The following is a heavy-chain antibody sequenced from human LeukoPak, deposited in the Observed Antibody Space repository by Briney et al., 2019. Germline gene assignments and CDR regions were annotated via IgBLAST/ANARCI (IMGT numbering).Heavy chain of an antibody. CDR2: INHSGST. CDR1: GGSFSGYY. J-gene: IGHJ5*02. V-gene: IGHV4-34*01. Sequence: ASETLSLTCAVYGGSFSGYYWTWIRRPPGKGLEWIGEINHSGSTNYNPSLKSRVTISVDTSKNQFSLMLSSVAAADTAVYYCARAYGSGSGLDPWGQGTLVTVSS. CDR3: ARAYGSGSGLDP. D-gene: IGHD3-10*01.